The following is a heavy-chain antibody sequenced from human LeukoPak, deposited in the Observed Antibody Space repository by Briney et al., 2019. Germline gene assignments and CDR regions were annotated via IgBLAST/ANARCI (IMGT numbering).Heavy chain of an antibody. D-gene: IGHD5-18*01. CDR2: MNPNSGST. J-gene: IGHJ6*03. CDR1: GDTVSTYD. Sequence: ASVKVSCKASGDTVSTYDVNWVRQATGQGLEWMGWMNPNSGSTGYAQKFQGRVTMTRNTSISTADMELSSLRSEDTAVYYCARVFRGFVDTAMVTSRSYYYYYMDVWGKGTTVTVSS. CDR3: ARVFRGFVDTAMVTSRSYYYYYMDV. V-gene: IGHV1-8*01.